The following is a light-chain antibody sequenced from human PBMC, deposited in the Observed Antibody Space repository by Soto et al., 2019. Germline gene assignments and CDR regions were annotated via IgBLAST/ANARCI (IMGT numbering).Light chain of an antibody. V-gene: IGLV2-14*01. J-gene: IGLJ2*01. CDR2: EVS. CDR1: SSDVGGYNY. CDR3: SSYTTSYTQV. Sequence: QSALTQPASVSGSPGQSITNSCTGTSSDVGGYNYVSWYQHHPGKVPKLMIYEVSNRPSGISNRFSGSKSGNTASLTISGLQYEDEADYYCSSYTTSYTQVFGGGTKLTVL.